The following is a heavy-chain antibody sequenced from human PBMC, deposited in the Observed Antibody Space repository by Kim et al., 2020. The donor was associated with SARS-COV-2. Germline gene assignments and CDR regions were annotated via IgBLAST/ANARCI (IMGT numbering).Heavy chain of an antibody. CDR1: GGSISSYY. CDR3: ARGRYSGSYTTYYFDY. D-gene: IGHD1-26*01. CDR2: IYYSGST. J-gene: IGHJ4*02. V-gene: IGHV4-59*01. Sequence: SETLSLTCTVSGGSISSYYWSWIRQPPGKGLEWIGYIYYSGSTNYNPSLKSRVTISVDTSKNQFSLKLSSVTAADTAVYYCARGRYSGSYTTYYFDYWGQGTLVTVSS.